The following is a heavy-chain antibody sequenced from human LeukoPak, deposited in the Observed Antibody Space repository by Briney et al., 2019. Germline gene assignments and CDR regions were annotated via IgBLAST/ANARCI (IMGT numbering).Heavy chain of an antibody. Sequence: SGGSLRLSCAGSGFSISSYWMAWVRQAPGRGLEWVAHIKQDGSEENYVDLVKGRFTISRDNAKNSVYLQMNSLRVEDTAVYYCARDDYLGYWGQGSLVTVSS. D-gene: IGHD3-16*01. J-gene: IGHJ4*02. CDR3: ARDDYLGY. CDR1: GFSISSYW. CDR2: IKQDGSEE. V-gene: IGHV3-7*05.